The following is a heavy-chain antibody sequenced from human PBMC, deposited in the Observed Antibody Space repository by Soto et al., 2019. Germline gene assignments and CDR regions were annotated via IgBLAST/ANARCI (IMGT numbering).Heavy chain of an antibody. CDR3: VILALGKFDF. J-gene: IGHJ4*02. Sequence: GGSLRLSCAASGFTFSTYAMNWVRQAPGKGLEWVSGISGSGDSTYYADSVKGRFTISRDNSRNRLYLQMNSLRAEDTALYYCVILALGKFDFWGQGALVTVSS. V-gene: IGHV3-23*01. D-gene: IGHD1-26*01. CDR2: ISGSGDST. CDR1: GFTFSTYA.